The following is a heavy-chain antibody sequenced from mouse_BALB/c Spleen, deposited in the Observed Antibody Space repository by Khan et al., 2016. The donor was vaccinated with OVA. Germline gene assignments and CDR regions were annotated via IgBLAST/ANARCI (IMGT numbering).Heavy chain of an antibody. V-gene: IGHV1-77*01. Sequence: QVQLQQSGTELARPGASVKLSCKASGYTFTDYFITWVKQRTGQGLEWIGEIYPGSGNTYYNEQFRGKATLTADKSSNTAYMQLSSLTSEDSAVYVCARMYTTSLDYWGQGTTLTVSS. J-gene: IGHJ2*01. CDR3: ARMYTTSLDY. CDR1: GYTFTDYF. D-gene: IGHD1-1*01. CDR2: IYPGSGNT.